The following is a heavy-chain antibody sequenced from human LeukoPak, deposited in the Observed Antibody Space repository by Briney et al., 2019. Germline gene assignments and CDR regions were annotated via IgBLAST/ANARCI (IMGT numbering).Heavy chain of an antibody. Sequence: GGSLRLSCAASGFTFSTYSMNWVRQAPGKGLEWVSGISGSGGSTHYADFVKGRFTISRDSLRNKLYLQMKSLRAEDTAVYYCAKDSVVVTGLVNYFDYWGQGTLVTVSS. J-gene: IGHJ4*02. CDR3: AKDSVVVTGLVNYFDY. D-gene: IGHD2-2*01. CDR2: ISGSGGST. CDR1: GFTFSTYS. V-gene: IGHV3-23*01.